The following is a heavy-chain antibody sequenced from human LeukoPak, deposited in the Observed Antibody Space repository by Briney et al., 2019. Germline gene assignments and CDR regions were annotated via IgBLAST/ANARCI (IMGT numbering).Heavy chain of an antibody. V-gene: IGHV3-53*01. CDR2: IYSGGST. D-gene: IGHD1/OR15-1a*01. J-gene: IGHJ4*02. Sequence: GGSLRLTCAASGFTVSSNYMSWVRQAPGKGLEWVSVIYSGGSTYYADSVKGRFTISRDNSKNTLYLQMISLRAEDTAVYYCARETGGNWNRIDYWGQGTLVTVSS. CDR1: GFTVSSNY. CDR3: ARETGGNWNRIDY.